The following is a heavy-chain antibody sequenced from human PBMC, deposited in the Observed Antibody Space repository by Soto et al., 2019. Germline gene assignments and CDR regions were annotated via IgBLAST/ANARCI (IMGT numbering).Heavy chain of an antibody. CDR2: IIPIFGTA. Sequence: ASVKVSCKASGGTFSSYAISWVRQAPGQGLEWMGGIIPIFGTANYAQKFQGRVTITADESTSTAYMELSSLRSEDTAVYYCARKKDCGGDCYSGFDIWGQGTMVTVS. J-gene: IGHJ3*02. V-gene: IGHV1-69*13. CDR3: ARKKDCGGDCYSGFDI. CDR1: GGTFSSYA. D-gene: IGHD2-21*02.